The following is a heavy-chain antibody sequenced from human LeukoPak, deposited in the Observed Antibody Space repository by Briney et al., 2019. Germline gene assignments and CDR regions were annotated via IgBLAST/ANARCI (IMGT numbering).Heavy chain of an antibody. CDR1: GFTFSSYS. Sequence: GGSLRLSCAASGFTFSSYSMNWVRQAPGKGLEWVSSISSSSSYIYYAGSVKGRFTIPRDNAKNSLYLQMNSLRAEDTAVYYCARLGYSGYDLSDLRNWFDPWGQGTLVTVSS. V-gene: IGHV3-21*01. D-gene: IGHD5-12*01. J-gene: IGHJ5*02. CDR2: ISSSSSYI. CDR3: ARLGYSGYDLSDLRNWFDP.